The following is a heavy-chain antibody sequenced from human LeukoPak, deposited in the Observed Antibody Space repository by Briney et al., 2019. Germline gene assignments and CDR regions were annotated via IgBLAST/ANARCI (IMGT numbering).Heavy chain of an antibody. V-gene: IGHV3-48*01. CDR2: ITSSSSTI. CDR3: LVLYMDV. Sequence: PGGSLRLSCAASGFIFSSYSVSWVRQAPGKGLEWVSYITSSSSTIYYADSVKGRFTISRDSAKNSLYLQMSSLRAEDTAVYYCLVLYMDVWGKGTTVTVSS. J-gene: IGHJ6*03. CDR1: GFIFSSYS.